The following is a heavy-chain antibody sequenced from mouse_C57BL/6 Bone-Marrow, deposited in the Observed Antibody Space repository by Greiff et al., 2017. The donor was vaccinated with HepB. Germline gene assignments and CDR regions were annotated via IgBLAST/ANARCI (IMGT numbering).Heavy chain of an antibody. CDR3: ARRYDGYPYYFDY. V-gene: IGHV5-6*01. CDR2: ISSGGSYT. J-gene: IGHJ2*01. D-gene: IGHD2-3*01. CDR1: GFTFSSYG. Sequence: EVHLVESGGDLVKPGGSLKLSCAASGFTFSSYGMSWVRQTPDKRLEWVATISSGGSYTYYPDSVKGRFTISRDNAKNTLYLQMSSLKSEDTAMYYCARRYDGYPYYFDYWGQGTTLTVSS.